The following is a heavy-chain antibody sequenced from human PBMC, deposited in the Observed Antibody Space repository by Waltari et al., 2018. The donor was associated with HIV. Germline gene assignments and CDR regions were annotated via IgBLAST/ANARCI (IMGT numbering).Heavy chain of an antibody. D-gene: IGHD3-22*01. CDR3: ATDRPSYYYDSSAVLPLDN. Sequence: QVQLVQSGAEVKMPGSSVQVSCKTAGGIFSSYAFSWVRQAAGQGLEWMGVVVPNFGTPNYPQKFQGRVTITADESTSTVYMKLSSLTTEDTAVYYCATDRPSYYYDSSAVLPLDNWGQGTLVTVSS. V-gene: IGHV1-69*13. J-gene: IGHJ4*02. CDR1: GGIFSSYA. CDR2: VVPNFGTP.